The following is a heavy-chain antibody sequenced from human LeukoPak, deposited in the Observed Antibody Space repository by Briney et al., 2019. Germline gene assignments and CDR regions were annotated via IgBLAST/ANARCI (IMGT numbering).Heavy chain of an antibody. V-gene: IGHV3-74*01. Sequence: GGSLRLSCAASGFTFSSFWMHWVRQAPGQGLVWVSRFSFDETTIDYADSVKGRFTISRDNAKNTLYLQMNSLRAEDTAVYYCARARARHYYYGMDVWGQGTTVTVSS. CDR1: GFTFSSFW. CDR2: FSFDETTI. J-gene: IGHJ6*02. CDR3: ARARARHYYYGMDV.